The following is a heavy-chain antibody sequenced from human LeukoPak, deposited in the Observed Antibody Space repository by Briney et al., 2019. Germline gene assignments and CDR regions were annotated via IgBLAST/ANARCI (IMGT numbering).Heavy chain of an antibody. V-gene: IGHV4-59*12. CDR1: GGSISSYY. D-gene: IGHD3-10*01. CDR2: IYYSGTT. CDR3: ASAYYYGSGSSGFDP. Sequence: SETLSLTCTVSGGSISSYYWNWIRQPPGKGLELIGYIYYSGTTNYNPSLKSRISMSVDTSKNQFSLKLSSVTAADTAVYYCASAYYYGSGSSGFDPWGQGTLVTVSS. J-gene: IGHJ5*02.